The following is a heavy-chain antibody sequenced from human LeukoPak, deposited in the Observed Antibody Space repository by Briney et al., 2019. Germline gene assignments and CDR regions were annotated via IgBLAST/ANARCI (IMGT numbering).Heavy chain of an antibody. CDR3: AKGSGSGWYGWFDP. J-gene: IGHJ5*02. CDR1: GFTFSPYA. V-gene: IGHV3-23*01. Sequence: GGSLRLSCAASGFTFSPYAMSWVRQAPGKGLEWVSSIGASHTAFYADSVKGRFTISRDNSKNPLYLQMDSLRAEDTAVYYCAKGSGSGWYGWFDPWGQGTLVTVSS. CDR2: IGASHTA. D-gene: IGHD6-19*01.